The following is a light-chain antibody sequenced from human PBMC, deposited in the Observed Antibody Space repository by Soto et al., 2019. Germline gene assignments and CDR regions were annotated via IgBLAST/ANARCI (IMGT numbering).Light chain of an antibody. CDR1: QSISGW. CDR2: DAS. J-gene: IGKJ2*01. CDR3: QQYSSYSS. Sequence: DIRMTQSPFTLSASVEDRVTITCRASQSISGWLAWYQQKPGRAPNLLISDASSLESGVPSRFSGSGSGTEFTLTISGLQPDDFATYYCQQYSSYSSFGQGTKLEIK. V-gene: IGKV1-5*01.